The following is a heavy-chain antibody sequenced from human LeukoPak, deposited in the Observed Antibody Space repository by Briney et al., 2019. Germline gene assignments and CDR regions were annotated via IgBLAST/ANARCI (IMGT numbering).Heavy chain of an antibody. D-gene: IGHD3-10*01. J-gene: IGHJ6*02. Sequence: GGSLRLSCAASGFTFSSYSMNWVRQAPGKGLEWVSYISSSSSTIYYADSVKGRFTISRDNSKNTLYLQMNSLRAEDTAVYYCARDVTYYYGSGSYKYYYYGMDVWGQGTTVTVSS. V-gene: IGHV3-48*01. CDR1: GFTFSSYS. CDR2: ISSSSSTI. CDR3: ARDVTYYYGSGSYKYYYYGMDV.